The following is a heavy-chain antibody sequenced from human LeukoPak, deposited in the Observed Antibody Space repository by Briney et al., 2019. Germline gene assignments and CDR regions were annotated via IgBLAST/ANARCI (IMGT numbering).Heavy chain of an antibody. Sequence: GGSLRLSCAASGLTFSSYAMHWVRQAPGKGLEWVAVISYDGSNKYYADSVKGRFTISRDNSKNTLYLQMNSLRAEDTAVYYCAGGGEIDYWGQGTLVTVSS. CDR1: GLTFSSYA. J-gene: IGHJ4*02. V-gene: IGHV3-30*04. CDR2: ISYDGSNK. D-gene: IGHD3-10*01. CDR3: AGGGEIDY.